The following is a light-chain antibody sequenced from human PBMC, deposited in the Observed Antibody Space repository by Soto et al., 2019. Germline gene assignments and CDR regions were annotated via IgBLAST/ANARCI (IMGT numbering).Light chain of an antibody. J-gene: IGKJ1*01. CDR2: WAS. V-gene: IGKV4-1*01. CDR1: QSVLYSSNNKNY. CDR3: QQYYSTPQT. Sequence: DIVMTQSPDSLAVSLGERATINCKSSQSVLYSSNNKNYLAWYQQKPGQPPKPLIYWASTRESVVPDRFSGRGYGTDFTLTISSLQAEDVAVYYCQQYYSTPQTFGQGTKVEIK.